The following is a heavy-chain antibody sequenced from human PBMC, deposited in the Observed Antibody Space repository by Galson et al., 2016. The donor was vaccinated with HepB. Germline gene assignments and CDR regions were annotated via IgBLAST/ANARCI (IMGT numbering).Heavy chain of an antibody. V-gene: IGHV3-33*08. CDR2: IYYDGINK. CDR3: VRDPGGMDV. CDR1: GFNFRSFV. Sequence: SMRLSCAASGFNFRSFVMSWVRQAPGKGLDWVAVIYYDGINKYYADSVQGRFTISRDNSQNTMYLQMNSLKVEDTAVYYCVRDPGGMDVWGQGTTVTVS. J-gene: IGHJ6*02.